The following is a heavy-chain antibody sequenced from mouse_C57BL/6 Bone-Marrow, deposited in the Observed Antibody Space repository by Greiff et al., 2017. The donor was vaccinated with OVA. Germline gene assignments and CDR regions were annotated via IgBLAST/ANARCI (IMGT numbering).Heavy chain of an antibody. CDR3: ARDPPNLLPRGFAY. J-gene: IGHJ3*01. CDR2: ISDGGSYT. CDR1: GFTFSSYA. D-gene: IGHD1-1*01. V-gene: IGHV5-4*01. Sequence: EVKLMESGGGLVKPGGSLKLSCAASGFTFSSYALSWVRQTPEKRLEWVATISDGGSYTYYPDNVKGRFTISRDNAKNNLYLQMSHLKSEDTAMYYCARDPPNLLPRGFAYWGQGTLVTVSA.